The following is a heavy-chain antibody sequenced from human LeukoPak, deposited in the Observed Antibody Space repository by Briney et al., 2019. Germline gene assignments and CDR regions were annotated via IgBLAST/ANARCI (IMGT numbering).Heavy chain of an antibody. CDR3: ARGKWDYPFDY. CDR2: IYSGDST. Sequence: PGGSLRLSCAASGFTVSSNYVSWVRQAPGKGLEWGSVIYSGDSTYYADSVKGRFTISRDNSKNTLYLQMNSLRAEDTAVYYCARGKWDYPFDYWGQGTLVTVSS. CDR1: GFTVSSNY. V-gene: IGHV3-53*01. D-gene: IGHD1-26*01. J-gene: IGHJ4*02.